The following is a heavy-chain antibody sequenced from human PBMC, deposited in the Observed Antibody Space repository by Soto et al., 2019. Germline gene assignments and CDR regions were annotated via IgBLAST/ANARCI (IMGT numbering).Heavy chain of an antibody. Sequence: PSETLSLTCTVSGGSISSSSYYWGWIRQPPGKGLEWIGSIYYSGSTYYNPSLKSRVTISVDTSKNQFSLKLSSVTAADTAVYYCARHRGGSGYSSSWGYYYGMDVWGQGTTVTVSS. J-gene: IGHJ6*02. V-gene: IGHV4-39*01. CDR2: IYYSGST. D-gene: IGHD6-13*01. CDR1: GGSISSSSYY. CDR3: ARHRGGSGYSSSWGYYYGMDV.